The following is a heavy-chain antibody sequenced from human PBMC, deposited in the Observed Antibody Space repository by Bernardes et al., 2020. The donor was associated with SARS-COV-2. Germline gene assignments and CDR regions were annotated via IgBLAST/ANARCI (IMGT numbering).Heavy chain of an antibody. Sequence: ASVKVSCKASGYPFTGYYIHWVRQAPGQGLEWMGWINPNSGGTTYAQKFQGRVTMTRDTSINTAYMELNRLRSDDAAMFYCALPPTNYDRYAMDVWGQGTTVTVSS. CDR2: INPNSGGT. V-gene: IGHV1-2*02. CDR3: ALPPTNYDRYAMDV. CDR1: GYPFTGYY. J-gene: IGHJ6*02. D-gene: IGHD3-22*01.